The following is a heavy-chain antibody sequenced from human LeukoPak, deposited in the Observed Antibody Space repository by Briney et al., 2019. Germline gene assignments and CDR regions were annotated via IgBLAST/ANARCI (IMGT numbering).Heavy chain of an antibody. V-gene: IGHV3-21*04. CDR3: AKPYGYYYYYVDV. Sequence: GSLRLSCAASGFTFTSYSMNWVRQAPGKGLEWVSSISSSSSYIYYADSVKGRFTISRDNAKNTVYLQMNSLRDEDTAVYYCAKPYGYYYYYVDVWGKGTTVTVSS. J-gene: IGHJ6*03. D-gene: IGHD4-17*01. CDR2: ISSSSSYI. CDR1: GFTFTSYS.